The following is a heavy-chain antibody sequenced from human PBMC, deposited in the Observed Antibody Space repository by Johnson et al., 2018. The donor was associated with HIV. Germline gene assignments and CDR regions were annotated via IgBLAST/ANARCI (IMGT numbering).Heavy chain of an antibody. D-gene: IGHD2-21*01. Sequence: VQLVESGGGLVQPGGSLRLSCAASGFAFRTYWMVWVRHVPGKRPVWVARIYNDGSRTTYADSVRGRFTISRDNAKYTVELQMNSLRVEDTAVYYCAKVDCGGDTCAGYDPFDLWGQGTLVTVSS. CDR1: GFAFRTYW. CDR3: AKVDCGGDTCAGYDPFDL. V-gene: IGHV3-74*03. CDR2: IYNDGSRT. J-gene: IGHJ3*01.